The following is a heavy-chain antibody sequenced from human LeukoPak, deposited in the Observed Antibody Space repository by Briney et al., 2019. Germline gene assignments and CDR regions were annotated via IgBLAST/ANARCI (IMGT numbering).Heavy chain of an antibody. CDR3: ARDRRDTAMVSPRFGAQKYYFDY. CDR1: GGSFSGYY. CDR2: INHSGST. Sequence: SETLSLTCAVYGGSFSGYYWSWIRQPPGKGLEWIGEINHSGSTNYNPSLKSRVTISVDTSKNQFSLKLSSVTAADTAVYYCARDRRDTAMVSPRFGAQKYYFDYWGQGTLVTVSS. V-gene: IGHV4-34*01. D-gene: IGHD5-18*01. J-gene: IGHJ4*02.